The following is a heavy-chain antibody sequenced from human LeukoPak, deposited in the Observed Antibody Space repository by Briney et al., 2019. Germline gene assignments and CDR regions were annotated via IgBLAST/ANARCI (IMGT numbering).Heavy chain of an antibody. V-gene: IGHV1-24*01. J-gene: IGHJ3*02. Sequence: GASVKVPCKVSGYTLTELSMHWVRQAPGKGLEWMGGFDPEDGETIYAQKFQGRVTMTEDTSTDTAYMELSSLRSEDTAVYYCATKSGSYRRDAFDIWGQGTMVTVSS. CDR1: GYTLTELS. CDR3: ATKSGSYRRDAFDI. D-gene: IGHD1-26*01. CDR2: FDPEDGET.